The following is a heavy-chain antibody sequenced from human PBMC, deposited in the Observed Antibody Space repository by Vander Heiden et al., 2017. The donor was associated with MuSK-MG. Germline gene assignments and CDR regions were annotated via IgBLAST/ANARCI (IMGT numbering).Heavy chain of an antibody. CDR2: IYYRGST. V-gene: IGHV4-59*01. J-gene: IGHJ2*01. CDR1: GGSISSYY. CDR3: ARRDSSLWYFDL. D-gene: IGHD2-21*02. Sequence: QVQLQESGPGLVKPSETLSLTCTVSGGSISSYYWSWIRQPPGKGLEWIGYIYYRGSTNYNPSLKSRVTISVDTSKNQFSLKLSSVTAADTAVYYCARRDSSLWYFDLWGRGTLVTVSS.